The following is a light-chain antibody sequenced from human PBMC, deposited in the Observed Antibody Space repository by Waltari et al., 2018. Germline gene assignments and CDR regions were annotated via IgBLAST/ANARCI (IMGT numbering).Light chain of an antibody. CDR2: RAS. CDR3: QQYYSTPLT. J-gene: IGKJ3*01. V-gene: IGKV4-1*01. Sequence: LGWYQQKSGQAPKLLICRASTLESGVPERFSGSGSGTDFTLTISSLQTDDVAVYYCQQYYSTPLTFGPGTKVDIK.